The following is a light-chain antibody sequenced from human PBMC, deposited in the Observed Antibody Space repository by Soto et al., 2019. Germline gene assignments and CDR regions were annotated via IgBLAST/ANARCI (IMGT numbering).Light chain of an antibody. Sequence: EIVLTQSPATLSLSPGERATLFCRASQSVGSSLAWYQQKLGQAPRLLIYGASDRATDIPARFSGSGSGTDFTLIISSLEPEDLAFYFCQQGSTWPWTFGQGTKVDIK. V-gene: IGKV3-11*01. CDR2: GAS. CDR1: QSVGSS. J-gene: IGKJ1*01. CDR3: QQGSTWPWT.